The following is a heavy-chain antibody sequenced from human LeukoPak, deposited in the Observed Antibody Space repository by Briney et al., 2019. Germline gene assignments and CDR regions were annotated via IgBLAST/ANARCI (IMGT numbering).Heavy chain of an antibody. CDR3: ARRGYSYGPFDY. CDR1: GGSISSYY. CDR2: IYYSGST. J-gene: IGHJ4*02. V-gene: IGHV4-59*08. Sequence: SETLSLTCTVSGGSISSYYWSWIRQPPGKGLGWIGYIYYSGSTNYNPSLKSRVTISVDTSKNQFSLKLSSVTAADTAVYYCARRGYSYGPFDYWGQGTLVTVSS. D-gene: IGHD5-18*01.